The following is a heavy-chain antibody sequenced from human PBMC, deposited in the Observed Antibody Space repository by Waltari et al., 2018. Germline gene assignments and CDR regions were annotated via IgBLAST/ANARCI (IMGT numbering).Heavy chain of an antibody. CDR1: GGSISSYY. CDR3: ARERPQNKNYYDSSGYYYYFDY. J-gene: IGHJ4*02. D-gene: IGHD3-22*01. Sequence: QVQLQESGPGLVKPSETLSLTCTVSGGSISSYYWSWIRQPPGKGLEWIGYIYYRWSNNYNPTLKSRVTISVDTSKNQFSLKLSSVTAADTAVYYCARERPQNKNYYDSSGYYYYFDYWGQGTLVTVSS. CDR2: IYYRWSN. V-gene: IGHV4-59*01.